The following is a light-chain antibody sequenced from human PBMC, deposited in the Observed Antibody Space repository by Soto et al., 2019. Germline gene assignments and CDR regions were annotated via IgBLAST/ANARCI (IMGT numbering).Light chain of an antibody. CDR3: QHYVYPQWT. J-gene: IGKJ1*01. CDR2: AAS. CDR1: QSVSNNY. Sequence: EIVLTQSPGTLSLSPGERATLSCGASQSVSNNYLAWYQQKPGQAPRLLIYAASRRATGIPDRFSGSGSGTDFTLTISRLEPEDFAVYYCQHYVYPQWTFGPGTKVDI. V-gene: IGKV3-20*01.